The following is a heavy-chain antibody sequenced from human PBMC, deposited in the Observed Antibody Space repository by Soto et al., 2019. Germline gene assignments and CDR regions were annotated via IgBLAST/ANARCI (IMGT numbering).Heavy chain of an antibody. V-gene: IGHV1-69*06. CDR2: IIPIFKST. CDR3: AREGRGKKAGYNGLVSLGY. CDR1: GSRFSNYV. D-gene: IGHD2-2*02. J-gene: IGHJ4*02. Sequence: QVQLVQSGAEVKTPGSSLKVSCQVSGSRFSNYVISWVRPAPGHGLEWWGRIIPIFKSTKYGQSFQGRFTLTEDKFTSKASLEMSSLRSDDTAVYYWAREGRGKKAGYNGLVSLGYWGQGTLVTVSS.